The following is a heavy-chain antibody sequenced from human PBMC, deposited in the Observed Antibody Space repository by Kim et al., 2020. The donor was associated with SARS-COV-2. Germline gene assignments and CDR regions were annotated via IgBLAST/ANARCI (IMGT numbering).Heavy chain of an antibody. V-gene: IGHV4-61*02. CDR3: ARGDLYYYGSGSYYS. CDR1: GGSISSGSYY. J-gene: IGHJ5*02. D-gene: IGHD3-10*01. CDR2: IYTSGST. Sequence: SETLSLTCTVSGGSISSGSYYWSWIRQPAGKGLEWIGRIYTSGSTNYNPSLKSRVTISVDTSKNQFSLKLSSVTAADTAVYYCARGDLYYYGSGSYYSWGQGTLVTVSS.